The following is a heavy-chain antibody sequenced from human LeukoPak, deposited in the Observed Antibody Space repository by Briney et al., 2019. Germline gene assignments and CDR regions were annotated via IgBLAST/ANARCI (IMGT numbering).Heavy chain of an antibody. D-gene: IGHD3-3*01. CDR3: AKDIFSSDDSWSESFDY. Sequence: PGGSLRLSCAASGFTFSSYAMSWVRQAPGKGLEWVSAISGSGGSTYYADSVKGRFTISRDNSKSTLYLQMNSLRAEDTAVYYCAKDIFSSDDSWSESFDYWGQGTLVTVSS. J-gene: IGHJ4*02. CDR1: GFTFSSYA. CDR2: ISGSGGST. V-gene: IGHV3-23*01.